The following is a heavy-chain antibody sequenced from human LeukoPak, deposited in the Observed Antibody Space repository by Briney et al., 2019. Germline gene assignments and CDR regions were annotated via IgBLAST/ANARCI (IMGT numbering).Heavy chain of an antibody. CDR2: IYYSGST. J-gene: IGHJ5*02. D-gene: IGHD3-10*01. CDR3: ARGVGRITMVRGVKAPYINWFDP. CDR1: GGSISSGGYY. V-gene: IGHV4-61*08. Sequence: PSQTLSLTCTVSGGSISSGGYYWSWIRQPPGKGLEWIGYIYYSGSTNYNPSLKSRVTISVDTSKNQFSLKLSSVTAADTAVYYCARGVGRITMVRGVKAPYINWFDPWGQGTLVTVSS.